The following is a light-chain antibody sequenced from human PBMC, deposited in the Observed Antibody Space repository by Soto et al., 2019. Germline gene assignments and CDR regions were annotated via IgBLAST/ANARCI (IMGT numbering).Light chain of an antibody. V-gene: IGKV3-15*01. Sequence: IVMTQSPATLSVSPGGRATFSCRASQSVSSNLAWHQQKPGQAPRILMYDASTRAPGISARFSGSGSGTEFTRTISSLQSEDVAVYYCQQYHNWPITFGQGTRLEIK. CDR3: QQYHNWPIT. J-gene: IGKJ5*01. CDR2: DAS. CDR1: QSVSSN.